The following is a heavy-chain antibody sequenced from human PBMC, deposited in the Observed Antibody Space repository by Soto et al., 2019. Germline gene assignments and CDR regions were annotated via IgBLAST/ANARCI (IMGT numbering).Heavy chain of an antibody. CDR1: GFTFSIYA. V-gene: IGHV3-23*01. CDR2: ISGSGGST. D-gene: IGHD2-8*02. J-gene: IGHJ1*01. Sequence: GGSLRLSCAASGFTFSIYAMRWVRQAPGKGLEWVSAISGSGGSTYYADSVKGRFTISRDNSKNTLYLQMNSLRAEDTAVYYCALQPLVPSYFQHWGQGTLVTVSS. CDR3: ALQPLVPSYFQH.